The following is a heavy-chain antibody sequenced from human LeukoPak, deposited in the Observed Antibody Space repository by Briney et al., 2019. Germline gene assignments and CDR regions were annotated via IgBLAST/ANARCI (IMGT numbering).Heavy chain of an antibody. J-gene: IGHJ4*02. CDR1: GGSISSGDYY. Sequence: KSSETLSLTCTVSGGSISSGDYYWSWIRQPPGKGLERIGYIYYSGSTYYNPSLKSRVTISVDTSKNQFSLKLSSVTAADTAVYSSASGGYDNLTGHRPFDYWGQGTLVTVSS. CDR2: IYYSGST. CDR3: ASGGYDNLTGHRPFDY. D-gene: IGHD3-9*01. V-gene: IGHV4-30-4*01.